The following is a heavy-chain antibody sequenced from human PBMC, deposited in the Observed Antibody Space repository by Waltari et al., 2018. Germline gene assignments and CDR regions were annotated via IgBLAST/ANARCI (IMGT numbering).Heavy chain of an antibody. D-gene: IGHD6-13*01. CDR2: INPNSGGT. CDR3: ARSRGIAAAGTGWFDP. J-gene: IGHJ5*02. V-gene: IGHV1-2*06. Sequence: QVQLVQSGAEVKKPGASVKVSCKASGYTFTGYYMHWVRQAPGQGLEGMGRINPNSGGTNYAQKFQGRVTMTRDTSISTAYMELSRLRSDDTAVYYCARSRGIAAAGTGWFDPWGQGTLVTVSS. CDR1: GYTFTGYY.